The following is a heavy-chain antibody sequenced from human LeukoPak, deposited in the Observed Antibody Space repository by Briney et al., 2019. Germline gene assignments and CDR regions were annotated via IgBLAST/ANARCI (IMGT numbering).Heavy chain of an antibody. D-gene: IGHD3-3*01. CDR3: ARSPGITIFGVVISGGPTHYFDY. CDR2: INPNSGGT. V-gene: IGHV1-2*02. J-gene: IGHJ4*02. Sequence: ASVKVSCKASGYTFTGYYMHWVRQAPGQGLEWMGWINPNSGGTNYAQKFQGRVTMTRDTSISTAYMELSRLRSDDTAVYYCARSPGITIFGVVISGGPTHYFDYWGQGTLVTVSS. CDR1: GYTFTGYY.